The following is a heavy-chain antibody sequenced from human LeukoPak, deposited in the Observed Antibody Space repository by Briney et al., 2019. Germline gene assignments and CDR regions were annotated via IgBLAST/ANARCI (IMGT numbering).Heavy chain of an antibody. CDR3: ARDGSYSGSWYFDY. Sequence: PGGSLRLSCAASGFTFSSYAMGWVRQAPGKGLEWVSAISSSSSYIYYADSVKGRFTISRDNAKNSLYLQMNSLRAEDTAVYYCARDGSYSGSWYFDYWGQGTLVTVSS. V-gene: IGHV3-21*01. D-gene: IGHD6-13*01. CDR2: ISSSSSYI. J-gene: IGHJ4*02. CDR1: GFTFSSYA.